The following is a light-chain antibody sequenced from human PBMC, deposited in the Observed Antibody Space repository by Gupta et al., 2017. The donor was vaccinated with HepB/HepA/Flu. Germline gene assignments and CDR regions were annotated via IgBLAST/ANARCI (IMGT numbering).Light chain of an antibody. Sequence: EMVLTQSPGTLSLSPGERATLSCRASQSVISRYLAWYQLKPGQAPRLIMYGVSNRATGVADRFSGTGSGTEFTLTISRLEPEDFALYYCQHYEKSSGFTFGPGSKVDVK. CDR3: QHYEKSSGFT. CDR2: GVS. CDR1: QSVISRY. V-gene: IGKV3-20*01. J-gene: IGKJ3*01.